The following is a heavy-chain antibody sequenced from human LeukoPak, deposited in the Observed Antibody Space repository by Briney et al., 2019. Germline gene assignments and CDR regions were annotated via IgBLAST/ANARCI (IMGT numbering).Heavy chain of an antibody. CDR1: GGSISSGGYY. CDR2: IYYSRST. J-gene: IGHJ4*02. D-gene: IGHD3-22*01. Sequence: PSETLSLTCTVSGGSISSGGYYWSWIRQHPGKGLEWIGYIYYSRSTYYNPSLKSRVTISVDTSKNQFFLKLSSVTAADTAVYYCARAGLYYDSSGYYLTGAYALEDYWGQGTLVTVSS. CDR3: ARAGLYYDSSGYYLTGAYALEDY. V-gene: IGHV4-31*03.